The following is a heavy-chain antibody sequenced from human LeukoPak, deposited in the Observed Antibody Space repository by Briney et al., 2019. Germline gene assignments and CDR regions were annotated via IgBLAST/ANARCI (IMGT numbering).Heavy chain of an antibody. CDR1: GFTFSSYA. Sequence: GGSLRLSCAASGFTFSSYAVHWVRQAPGKGLEWVAVISYDGSNKYYADSVKGRFTISRDNSKNTLYLQMNSLRAEDTAVYYCARPDYGDYEGGTFDYWGQGTLVTVSS. D-gene: IGHD4-17*01. CDR3: ARPDYGDYEGGTFDY. CDR2: ISYDGSNK. V-gene: IGHV3-30-3*01. J-gene: IGHJ4*02.